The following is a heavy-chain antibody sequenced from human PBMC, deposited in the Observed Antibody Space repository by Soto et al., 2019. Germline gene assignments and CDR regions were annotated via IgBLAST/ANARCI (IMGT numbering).Heavy chain of an antibody. Sequence: SETLSLTCTVSGGSISTGSYYWGWIRQPPGKGLEWIGAIYYSGRSYHNPSLTSRVTISVDTSQNQFSLKLSSVTAADTAVYYCARASSGGSWTFAYWGPGTLVTVSS. CDR3: ARASSGGSWTFAY. J-gene: IGHJ4*02. CDR1: GGSISTGSYY. CDR2: IYYSGRS. V-gene: IGHV4-39*07. D-gene: IGHD2-15*01.